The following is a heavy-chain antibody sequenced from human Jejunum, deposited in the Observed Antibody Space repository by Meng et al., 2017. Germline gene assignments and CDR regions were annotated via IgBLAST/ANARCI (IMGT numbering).Heavy chain of an antibody. CDR3: AGGGLVRSTRGYFDY. V-gene: IGHV6-1*01. J-gene: IGHJ4*02. CDR1: GGSVPSNSAG. Sequence: QIQLQQSGPGLVKPSQTLSLTCAISGGSVPSNSAGWNWIRQSPSRGLEWLGRTYYRSKWYIDYAVSVKSRITINPDTSKNQFSLHLNSVTPEDTAVYYCAGGGLVRSTRGYFDYWGQGTLVTVSS. D-gene: IGHD1-26*01. CDR2: TYYRSKWYI.